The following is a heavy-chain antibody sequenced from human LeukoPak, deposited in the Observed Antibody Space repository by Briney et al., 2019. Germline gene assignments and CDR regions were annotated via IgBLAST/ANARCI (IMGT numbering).Heavy chain of an antibody. D-gene: IGHD3-22*01. CDR3: ARSRYYYDR. CDR2: ISYDGSNK. V-gene: IGHV3-30-3*01. Sequence: GGSLRLSCVASGFSFSSYAMDWVRQAPGKGLEWVAAISYDGSNKYYADSVMGRFTISRDNSKNTLYLQMSGLRAEDTAVYYCARSRYYYDRWGQGTMVTVSS. CDR1: GFSFSSYA. J-gene: IGHJ3*01.